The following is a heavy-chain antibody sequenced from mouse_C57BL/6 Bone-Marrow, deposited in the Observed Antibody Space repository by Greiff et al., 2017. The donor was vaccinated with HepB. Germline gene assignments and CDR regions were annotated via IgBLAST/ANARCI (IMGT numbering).Heavy chain of an antibody. J-gene: IGHJ2*01. CDR2: IDRNSGGT. Sequence: QVQLQQPGAELVKPGASVKLSCKASGYTFTSYWMHWVKQRPGRGLEWIGRIDRNSGGTKYNEKFKSKATLTVDKPSSTAYMQLSSLTSEDSAVYYCERAGRRGYFDYWGQGTTLTVSS. CDR1: GYTFTSYW. CDR3: ERAGRRGYFDY. V-gene: IGHV1-72*01.